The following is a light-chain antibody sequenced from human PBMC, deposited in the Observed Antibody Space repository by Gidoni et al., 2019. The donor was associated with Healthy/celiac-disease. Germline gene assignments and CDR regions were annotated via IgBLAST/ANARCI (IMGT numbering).Light chain of an antibody. CDR1: QGISSY. V-gene: IGKV1-9*01. Sequence: IQLTQSPSSLSASVGDRVTITCRASQGISSYLAWYQQNPGKAPKLLIYAASTLQSGVPSRFSGSGSGTDFTLTISSLQPEDFATYCCQQLNSYPMYTFGQGTKLEIK. CDR3: QQLNSYPMYT. CDR2: AAS. J-gene: IGKJ2*01.